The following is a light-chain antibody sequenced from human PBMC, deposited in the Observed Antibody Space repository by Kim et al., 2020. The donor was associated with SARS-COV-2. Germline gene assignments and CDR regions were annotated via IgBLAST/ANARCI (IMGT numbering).Light chain of an antibody. V-gene: IGLV3-1*01. Sequence: VSPGKTASITCSGDKLGDKYACWYQQKPGPAPVLVIYQDSKRPSGIPERFSGSNSGNTATLTISGTQAMDEADYYCQAWDSSTFYVFGTGTKVTVL. CDR3: QAWDSSTFYV. CDR2: QDS. J-gene: IGLJ1*01. CDR1: KLGDKY.